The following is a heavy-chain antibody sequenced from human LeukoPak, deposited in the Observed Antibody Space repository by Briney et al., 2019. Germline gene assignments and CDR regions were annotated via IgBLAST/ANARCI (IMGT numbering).Heavy chain of an antibody. CDR1: GGSISSYY. V-gene: IGHV4-59*01. D-gene: IGHD2-2*01. J-gene: IGHJ5*02. CDR2: IYYSGST. Sequence: SETLSLTCTVSGGSISSYYWSWIRQPPGKGLEWIGYIYYSGSTNYNPSLKSRVTISVDTSKNQFSLKLSSVTAADTAVYYCASYRVVPAASGWFDPWGQGTQVTVSS. CDR3: ASYRVVPAASGWFDP.